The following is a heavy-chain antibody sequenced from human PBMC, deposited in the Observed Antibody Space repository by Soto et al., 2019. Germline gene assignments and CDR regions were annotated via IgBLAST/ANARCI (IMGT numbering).Heavy chain of an antibody. J-gene: IGHJ6*02. CDR3: ARGESGYYNTLGHYYGMDV. CDR2: IYSGGST. V-gene: IGHV3-53*01. D-gene: IGHD3-22*01. CDR1: GFSVSNYP. Sequence: PGGSLRLSCAASGFSVSNYPMSWVRQAPGKGLEWVSVIYSGGSTYYADSVKGRFTISRDNSKNTLYLQMNSLRAEDTAVYYCARGESGYYNTLGHYYGMDVWGPGTTVTVYS.